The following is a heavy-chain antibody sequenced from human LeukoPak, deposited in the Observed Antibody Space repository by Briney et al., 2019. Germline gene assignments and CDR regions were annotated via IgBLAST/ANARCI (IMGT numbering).Heavy chain of an antibody. CDR2: ISGDKSHI. CDR1: GFTFSTPW. Sequence: PGGSLRLSCVGSGFTFSTPWIHWVRQAPGQGLVWVSGISGDKSHIAYADPVKGRFTISRDNAKNTLHLQMNSLRDEDTAVYYCATATFYVTSGCFPSWGQGTLVTVSS. J-gene: IGHJ5*02. V-gene: IGHV3-74*01. D-gene: IGHD3-22*01. CDR3: ATATFYVTSGCFPS.